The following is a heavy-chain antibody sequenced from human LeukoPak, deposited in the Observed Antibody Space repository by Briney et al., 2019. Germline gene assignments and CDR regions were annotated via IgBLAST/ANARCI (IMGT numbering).Heavy chain of an antibody. V-gene: IGHV1-2*02. Sequence: ASVKVSCKASGYTFTGYYMHWVRQAPGQGLEWMGWINPNSGDTNYAQKFQGRVTMTRDTSISTAYMELSGLRSDDTGVYYCAREVFVVTPWFDPWGQGTLVTVSS. D-gene: IGHD2-15*01. CDR3: AREVFVVTPWFDP. CDR1: GYTFTGYY. J-gene: IGHJ5*02. CDR2: INPNSGDT.